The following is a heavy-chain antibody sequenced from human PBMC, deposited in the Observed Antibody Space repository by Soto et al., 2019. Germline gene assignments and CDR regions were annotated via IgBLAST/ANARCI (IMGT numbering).Heavy chain of an antibody. J-gene: IGHJ4*02. CDR2: IKQDGSEK. Sequence: GGSLRLSCVASVLTFTTYWMTWVRQAPGKGLEWVANIKQDGSEKYYVDSVKGRFTISRDDSKNTVYLQMNSLRAEDTAVYYCRAYTYGQGVDYWGQGTLVTVSS. V-gene: IGHV3-7*03. D-gene: IGHD5-18*01. CDR3: RAYTYGQGVDY. CDR1: VLTFTTYW.